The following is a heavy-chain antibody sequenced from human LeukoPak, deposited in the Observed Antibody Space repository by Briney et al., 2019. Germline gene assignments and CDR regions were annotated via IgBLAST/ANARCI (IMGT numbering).Heavy chain of an antibody. J-gene: IGHJ6*04. D-gene: IGHD2-15*01. CDR3: AKDKRPPALPRNYYGMDV. Sequence: GGSLRLSCAASGFTFSSYGMHWVRQAPGKGLEWVAVISYDGSNKYYADSVKGRFTISRDNSKNTLYLQMNSLRAEDTAVYYCAKDKRPPALPRNYYGMDVWSKGTTVTVSS. CDR2: ISYDGSNK. V-gene: IGHV3-30*18. CDR1: GFTFSSYG.